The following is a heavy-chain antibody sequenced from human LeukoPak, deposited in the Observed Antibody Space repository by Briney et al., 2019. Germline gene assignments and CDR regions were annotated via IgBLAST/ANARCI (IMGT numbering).Heavy chain of an antibody. CDR2: IYSGGST. D-gene: IGHD6-13*01. J-gene: IGHJ3*02. CDR3: ASPGLRSSSWCSPLDAFDI. CDR1: GFTVSSNY. V-gene: IGHV3-66*01. Sequence: GGSLRLSCAASGFTVSSNYMSWVRQAPGKGLEWVSVIYSGGSTYYADSVKGRFTISRDNSKNTLYLQMNSLRAEDTAVYYCASPGLRSSSWCSPLDAFDIWGQGTMVTVSS.